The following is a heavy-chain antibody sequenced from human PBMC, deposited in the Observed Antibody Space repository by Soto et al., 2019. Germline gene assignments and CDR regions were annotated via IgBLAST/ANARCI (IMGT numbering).Heavy chain of an antibody. CDR3: ARYVGIAAAGTFDF. V-gene: IGHV1-46*01. D-gene: IGHD6-13*01. Sequence: ASVKVSCKASGYTFTSHYMHCVRQASGQGLEWMGIINPSGGSTSYAQKFQGRVAMTRDTSTSTVYMELSSLRTEDTAVYYCARYVGIAAAGTFDFWGQGTLVTVSS. J-gene: IGHJ4*02. CDR1: GYTFTSHY. CDR2: INPSGGST.